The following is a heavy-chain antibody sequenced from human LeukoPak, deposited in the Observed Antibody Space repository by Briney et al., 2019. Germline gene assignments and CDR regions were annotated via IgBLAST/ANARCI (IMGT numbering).Heavy chain of an antibody. CDR1: GFTFSSYS. V-gene: IGHV3-21*01. Sequence: PGGSLRLSCAASGFTFSSYSMNWVRQAPGKGLEWVSSISSSSSYIYYADSVKGRFTISRDNAKNSLYLQMNSLRAEDTAVYYCGRDRGSPILAYYMDVWGKGTTVTVSS. CDR2: ISSSSSYI. J-gene: IGHJ6*03. D-gene: IGHD3-10*01. CDR3: GRDRGSPILAYYMDV.